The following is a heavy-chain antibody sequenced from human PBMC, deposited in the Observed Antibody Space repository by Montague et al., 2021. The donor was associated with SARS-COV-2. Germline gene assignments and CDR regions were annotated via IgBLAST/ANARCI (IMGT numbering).Heavy chain of an antibody. Sequence: SETLSLTCTFYGGSFSSTRYYWSWIRQPPGKGLEWTGSIYYTETTYYNPAPKSGTTFYSPSLRSRVTISVDAAKNQVSLNLESVTATDTAVYSCSKGGGIGVSDYWGQGTLVAVSS. V-gene: IGHV4-39*01. CDR1: GGSFSSTRYY. D-gene: IGHD6-19*01. CDR2: IYYTETTYYNPAPKSGTT. J-gene: IGHJ4*02. CDR3: SKGGGIGVSDY.